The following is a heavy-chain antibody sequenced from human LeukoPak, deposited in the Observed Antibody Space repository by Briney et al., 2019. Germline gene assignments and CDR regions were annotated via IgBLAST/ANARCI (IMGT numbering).Heavy chain of an antibody. CDR3: ASRIAVSKFDY. CDR1: GGSISSSLYH. CDR2: IYYTGST. J-gene: IGHJ4*02. V-gene: IGHV4-39*07. D-gene: IGHD6-19*01. Sequence: PSETLSLTCTVSGGSISSSLYHWGWIRQPPGKGLEWLGNIYYTGSTYYNPSLKSRVTISVDTSKNQFSLRLSSVTAADTAVYYCASRIAVSKFDYWGQGTLVTVSS.